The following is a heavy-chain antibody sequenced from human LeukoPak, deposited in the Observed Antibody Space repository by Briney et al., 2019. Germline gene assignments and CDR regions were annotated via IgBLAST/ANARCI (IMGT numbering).Heavy chain of an antibody. V-gene: IGHV3-48*04. CDR2: ISSSSSTI. CDR3: ARDYGDYLRGNWFDP. CDR1: GFTFSSYS. Sequence: PGGSLRLSCAASGFTFSSYSMNWVRQAPGKGLEWVSYISSSSSTIYYADSVKGRFTISRDNAKNSLYLQMNSLRAEDTAVYYCARDYGDYLRGNWFDPWGQGTLVTVSS. D-gene: IGHD4-17*01. J-gene: IGHJ5*02.